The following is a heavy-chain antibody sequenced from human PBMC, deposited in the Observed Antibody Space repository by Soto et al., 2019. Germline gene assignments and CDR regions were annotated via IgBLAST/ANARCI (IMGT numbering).Heavy chain of an antibody. V-gene: IGHV5-10-1*01. CDR1: GYSFTSYW. CDR2: IDPSDSYT. CDR3: ASNRPRQWPIPYGMHV. J-gene: IGHJ6*02. D-gene: IGHD6-19*01. Sequence: GESLKISCKGSGYSFTSYWISWVRQMPGKGLEWMGRIDPSDSYTNYSPSFQGHVTISADKSISTAYLQWSSLKASDTAMYYCASNRPRQWPIPYGMHVWGQGTTVTSP.